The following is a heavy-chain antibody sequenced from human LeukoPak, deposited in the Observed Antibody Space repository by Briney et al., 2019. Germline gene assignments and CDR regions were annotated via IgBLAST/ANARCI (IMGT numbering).Heavy chain of an antibody. CDR2: ISSSSSYI. CDR3: ARYFYSSSSFDI. V-gene: IGHV3-21*01. CDR1: GFTFSSYS. J-gene: IGHJ3*02. Sequence: GGSLRLSXAASGFTFSSYSMNWVRQAPGKGLEWVSSISSSSSYIYYADSVKGRFTISRDNAKNSLYLQMNSLRAEDTAVYYCARYFYSSSSFDIWGQGTMVTVSS. D-gene: IGHD6-13*01.